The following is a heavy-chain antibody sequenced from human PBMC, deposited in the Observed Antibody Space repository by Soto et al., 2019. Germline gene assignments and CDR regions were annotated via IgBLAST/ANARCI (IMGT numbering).Heavy chain of an antibody. D-gene: IGHD2-2*01. CDR2: IRSKAYGGTT. J-gene: IGHJ4*02. CDR1: GFTFGDYA. CDR3: TRDRAIVVVPAANPFDY. Sequence: GGSLRLSCTASGFTFGDYAMSWFRQAPGKGLEWVGFIRSKAYGGTTEYAASVKGRFTISRDDSKSIAYLQMNSLKTEDTAVYYCTRDRAIVVVPAANPFDYWGQGTLVTVS. V-gene: IGHV3-49*03.